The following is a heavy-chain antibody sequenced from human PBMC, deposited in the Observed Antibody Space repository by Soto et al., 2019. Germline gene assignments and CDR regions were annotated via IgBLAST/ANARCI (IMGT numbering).Heavy chain of an antibody. V-gene: IGHV3-30*18. J-gene: IGHJ6*02. D-gene: IGHD2-15*01. CDR2: ISYDGSNK. Sequence: PRWSLRLSCVASGFTFGNYGMHWVRQAPGKVLEWVAVISYDGSNKYYADSLKVRFTISRGNSKNTLYLQMTSLRTEDTALYYCAKLDEGGLQYAYYAMDAWGQGTTVTVSS. CDR1: GFTFGNYG. CDR3: AKLDEGGLQYAYYAMDA.